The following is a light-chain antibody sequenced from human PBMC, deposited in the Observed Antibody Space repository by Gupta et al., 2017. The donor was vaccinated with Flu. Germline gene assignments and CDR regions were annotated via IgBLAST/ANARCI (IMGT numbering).Light chain of an antibody. CDR3: QQYSHLPPGT. Sequence: DIQMTQSPSSLSVSVGDRVTITCQASQDISNYLNWYQQKPGKAPKLLIYDASNLETGVPSRFSGSGAGTHFTFTINTLQPEDVATYYCQQYSHLPPGTFGPGTKVHIK. J-gene: IGKJ3*01. CDR2: DAS. CDR1: QDISNY. V-gene: IGKV1-33*01.